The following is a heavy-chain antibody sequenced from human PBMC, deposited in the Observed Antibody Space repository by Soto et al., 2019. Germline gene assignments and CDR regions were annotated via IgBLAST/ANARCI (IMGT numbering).Heavy chain of an antibody. CDR2: IYYSGST. CDR1: GGSISSSSYY. V-gene: IGHV4-39*01. J-gene: IGHJ4*02. Sequence: SETLSLTCTVSGGSISSSSYYWGWIRQPPGKGLEWIGSIYYSGSTYYNPSLKSRVTISVDTSKNQFSLKLSSVTAADTAVYYCARQGEYSSSWYDYFDYWCQGTLVTVSS. D-gene: IGHD6-13*01. CDR3: ARQGEYSSSWYDYFDY.